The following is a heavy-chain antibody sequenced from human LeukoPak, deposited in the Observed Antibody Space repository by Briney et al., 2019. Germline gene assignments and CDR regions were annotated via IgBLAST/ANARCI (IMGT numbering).Heavy chain of an antibody. CDR2: INPNSGGT. CDR3: ARVSFTRRFGESINWFDP. J-gene: IGHJ5*02. D-gene: IGHD3-10*01. Sequence: GASVKVSCKASGYTFTGYYMHWVRQAPGQGLEWMGWINPNSGGTNYAQKFQGRVTMTRDTSISTAYMELSRLRSDDTAVYYCARVSFTRRFGESINWFDPWGQGTLVTVSS. V-gene: IGHV1-2*02. CDR1: GYTFTGYY.